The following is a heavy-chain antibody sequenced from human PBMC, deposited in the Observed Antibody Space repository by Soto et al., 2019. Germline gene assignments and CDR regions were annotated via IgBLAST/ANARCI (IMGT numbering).Heavy chain of an antibody. J-gene: IGHJ4*02. CDR2: IDYSGSP. CDR3: AIYGGNSVYFDD. D-gene: IGHD4-17*01. V-gene: IGHV4-30-4*01. Sequence: QVQLQESGPGLVKPSQTLSLTCTVSGGSISSGDYYWSWIRQPPGTGREGIGYIDYSGSPYYNPPLKSRVTISVDTSKNQCALKLSSVTAEDTAVYYCAIYGGNSVYFDDWGQGTLVTVSS. CDR1: GGSISSGDYY.